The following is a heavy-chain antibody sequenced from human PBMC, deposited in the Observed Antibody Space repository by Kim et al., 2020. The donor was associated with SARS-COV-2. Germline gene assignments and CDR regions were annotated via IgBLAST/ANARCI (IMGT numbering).Heavy chain of an antibody. Sequence: GGSLRLSCAASGFTFSSYEMNWVRQAPGKGLEWVSYISSSGSTIYYADSVKGRFTISRDNAKNSLYLQMNSLRAEDTAVYYCARRPPGGDYGDYAFDYWGQGTLVTVSS. V-gene: IGHV3-48*03. J-gene: IGHJ4*02. D-gene: IGHD4-17*01. CDR1: GFTFSSYE. CDR3: ARRPPGGDYGDYAFDY. CDR2: ISSSGSTI.